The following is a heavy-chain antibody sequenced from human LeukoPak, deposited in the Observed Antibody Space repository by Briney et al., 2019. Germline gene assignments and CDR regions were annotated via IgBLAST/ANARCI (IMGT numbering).Heavy chain of an antibody. CDR3: ARGGTHDYYYYMDV. D-gene: IGHD3-16*01. J-gene: IGHJ6*03. CDR1: GFTFSSYS. V-gene: IGHV3-21*01. CDR2: ISSSTSYI. Sequence: GGSLRLSCAASGFTFSSYSMNWGRQAPGKGLEWVSSISSSTSYIYYADSVKGRFTISRDNAKNSLYLQMNSLRAEDTAVYYCARGGTHDYYYYMDVWGKGTTVTVSS.